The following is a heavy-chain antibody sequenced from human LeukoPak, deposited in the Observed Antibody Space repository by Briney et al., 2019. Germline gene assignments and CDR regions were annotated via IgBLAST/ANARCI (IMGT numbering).Heavy chain of an antibody. V-gene: IGHV3-23*01. D-gene: IGHD1-26*01. J-gene: IGHJ5*02. Sequence: PGGSLRLSCAASGFTFSSYAMSWVRQAPGKGLEWVSAISGSGGSTYYADSVKGRFTISRDNSKNTLYLQMNSLRSEDTAVYYCARLRVGATWGFDPWGQGTLVTVSS. CDR1: GFTFSSYA. CDR2: ISGSGGST. CDR3: ARLRVGATWGFDP.